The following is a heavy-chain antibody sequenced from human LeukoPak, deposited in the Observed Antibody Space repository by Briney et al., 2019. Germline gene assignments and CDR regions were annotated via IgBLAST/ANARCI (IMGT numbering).Heavy chain of an antibody. Sequence: SETLSLTCTVSGYSISSGYYWGWIRQPPGKGLEWIGSIYHSGSTYYNPSLKSRVTISVDTSKNQFSLKLSSVTAAGTAVYYCAREYYYDSSGYYGGAFDIWGQGTMVTVSS. CDR2: IYHSGST. CDR3: AREYYYDSSGYYGGAFDI. V-gene: IGHV4-38-2*02. D-gene: IGHD3-22*01. CDR1: GYSISSGYY. J-gene: IGHJ3*02.